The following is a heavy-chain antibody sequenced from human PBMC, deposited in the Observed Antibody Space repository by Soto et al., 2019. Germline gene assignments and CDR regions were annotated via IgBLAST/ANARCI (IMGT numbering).Heavy chain of an antibody. D-gene: IGHD6-19*01. Sequence: EVQLLESGGGLVQPGGSLRLSCAASGFTFRTYAMSWVRQAPGKGLEWVSAISGSAGSTYYADPVRGRLTISRDNFKNTLYLQMNSLRAEDTAIYYCAKDRSGGWFDDAFDIWGQGTVVTVSS. V-gene: IGHV3-23*01. CDR2: ISGSAGST. CDR3: AKDRSGGWFDDAFDI. CDR1: GFTFRTYA. J-gene: IGHJ3*02.